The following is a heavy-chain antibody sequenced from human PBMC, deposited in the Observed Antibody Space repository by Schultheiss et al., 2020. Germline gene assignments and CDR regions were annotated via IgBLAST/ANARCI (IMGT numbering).Heavy chain of an antibody. Sequence: GESLKISCAASGFTFSTYAMIWVRQAPGKGLEWVSTISGSGGTTYYAGSVKGRFTISRDNSKNTLYLQMNSLRAEDTAVYYCARVEGSGSYYYNYGMDVWGQGTTVTVSS. V-gene: IGHV3-23*01. CDR2: ISGSGGTT. D-gene: IGHD1-26*01. CDR3: ARVEGSGSYYYNYGMDV. J-gene: IGHJ6*02. CDR1: GFTFSTYA.